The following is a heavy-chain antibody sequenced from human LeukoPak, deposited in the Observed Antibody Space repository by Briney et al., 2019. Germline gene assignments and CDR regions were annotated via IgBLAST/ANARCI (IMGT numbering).Heavy chain of an antibody. CDR3: ATDFQTYYDFWSGPARAFDI. Sequence: ASVKVSCKASGYTFTSYGISWVRQAPGQGLEWMGWISAYNGNTNYAQKLQGRVTMTTDTSTSTAYMELRSLRSEDTAVYYCATDFQTYYDFWSGPARAFDIWGQGTMVTVSS. D-gene: IGHD3-3*01. V-gene: IGHV1-18*01. J-gene: IGHJ3*02. CDR1: GYTFTSYG. CDR2: ISAYNGNT.